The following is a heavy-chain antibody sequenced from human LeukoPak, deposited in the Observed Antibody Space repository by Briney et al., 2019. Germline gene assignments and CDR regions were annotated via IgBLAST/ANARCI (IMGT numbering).Heavy chain of an antibody. J-gene: IGHJ4*02. CDR1: GGSISSYY. CDR2: IYTSGST. Sequence: SETLSLTCTVSGGSISSYYWSWIRQPAGKGLEWIGRIYTSGSTNYNPSLKSRVTMSVDTSKNQFSLKLSSVTAADTAVYYYARGGITYYDSSGLDYWGQGTLVTVSP. D-gene: IGHD3-22*01. CDR3: ARGGITYYDSSGLDY. V-gene: IGHV4-4*07.